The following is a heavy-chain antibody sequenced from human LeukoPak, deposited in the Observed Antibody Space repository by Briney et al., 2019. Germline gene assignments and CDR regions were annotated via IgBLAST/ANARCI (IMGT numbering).Heavy chain of an antibody. CDR2: IYSGAST. Sequence: GGSLRLSCAASGFTVSSNYMSWVRQAPGKGLEWVSAIYSGASTYYADSVRGRFAISRDNSKNTLYLQMTSLRAEDTAVYYCARDGPTYSSSWYYFDYWGQGALVTVSS. CDR1: GFTVSSNY. J-gene: IGHJ4*02. D-gene: IGHD6-13*01. CDR3: ARDGPTYSSSWYYFDY. V-gene: IGHV3-53*01.